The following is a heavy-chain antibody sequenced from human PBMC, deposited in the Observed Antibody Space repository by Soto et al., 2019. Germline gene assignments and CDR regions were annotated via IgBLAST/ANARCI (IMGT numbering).Heavy chain of an antibody. Sequence: ASVKVSCKASGYSFTDYHIHWVRQAPGQGLEWLGRINPKSGGTSTAQKFQGWVTMTTDTSISIAYMELSRLRSDDTAVYYCASYYYDSSGYYQRYYYYGMDVWGQGTTVTVSS. V-gene: IGHV1-2*04. CDR1: GYSFTDYH. D-gene: IGHD3-22*01. CDR2: INPKSGGT. CDR3: ASYYYDSSGYYQRYYYYGMDV. J-gene: IGHJ6*02.